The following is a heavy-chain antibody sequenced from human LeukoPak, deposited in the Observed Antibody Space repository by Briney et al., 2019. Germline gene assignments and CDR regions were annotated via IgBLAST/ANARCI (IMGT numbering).Heavy chain of an antibody. D-gene: IGHD6-19*01. J-gene: IGHJ6*02. V-gene: IGHV3-74*01. CDR1: GFTFSRDW. Sequence: PGGSLRLSCAASGFTFSRDWMHWVRRASGKGLVWGSRLQTDGSTATYADSVKGRFTISRDNAKNTLYLEMNSLRAEDTAVYYCAREMYSSDSLYWYYGMDVWGQGTTVTVSS. CDR3: AREMYSSDSLYWYYGMDV. CDR2: LQTDGSTA.